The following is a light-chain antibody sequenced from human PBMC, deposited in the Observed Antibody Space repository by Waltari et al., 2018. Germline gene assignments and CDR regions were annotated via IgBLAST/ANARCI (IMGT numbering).Light chain of an antibody. CDR3: AAWDDSLNAPCV. CDR2: SNN. Sequence: QSVLTQPPSASGTPGQRVTISCSGSSSNIGSNTVNWYQQLPGTAPKLLIYSNNRRPSGVPDRFAGSKSGTSASLTISGLQSEDEADYACAAWDDSLNAPCVFGGGTKLTVL. J-gene: IGLJ3*02. V-gene: IGLV1-44*01. CDR1: SSNIGSNT.